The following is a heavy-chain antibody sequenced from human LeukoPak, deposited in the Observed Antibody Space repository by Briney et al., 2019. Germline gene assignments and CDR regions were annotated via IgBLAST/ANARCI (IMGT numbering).Heavy chain of an antibody. J-gene: IGHJ5*02. CDR3: ARGQYYDFWSGYFDWFDP. D-gene: IGHD3-3*01. CDR2: INPNSGGT. Sequence: EASVKVSCKASGYTFTGYYMHWVRQAPGQGLEWMXWINPNSGGTNYAQKFQGRVTMTRDTSISTAYMELSRLRSDDTAVYYCARGQYYDFWSGYFDWFDPWGQGTLVTVSS. V-gene: IGHV1-2*02. CDR1: GYTFTGYY.